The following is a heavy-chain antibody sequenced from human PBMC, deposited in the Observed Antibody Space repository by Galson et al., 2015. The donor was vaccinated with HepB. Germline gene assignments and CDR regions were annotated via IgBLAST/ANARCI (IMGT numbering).Heavy chain of an antibody. D-gene: IGHD3-16*02. CDR1: GYTFTNYG. Sequence: SVKVSCKASGYTFTNYGISWVRQAPGQGLEWMGWISAYNGNTNYAQKLQGRVTMTTDTSTSTAYMELRSLRSDDTAVYYCARDVAYYDYVWGSYRNDYWGQGTLVTVSS. CDR2: ISAYNGNT. J-gene: IGHJ4*02. CDR3: ARDVAYYDYVWGSYRNDY. V-gene: IGHV1-18*01.